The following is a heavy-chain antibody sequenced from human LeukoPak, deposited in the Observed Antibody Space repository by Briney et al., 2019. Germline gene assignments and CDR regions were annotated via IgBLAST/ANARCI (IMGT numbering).Heavy chain of an antibody. D-gene: IGHD3-22*01. V-gene: IGHV1-18*01. Sequence: ASVKVSCKASGYTFTSYGISWVRQAPGQGLEWMGWISAYNGNTNFAQKLQGRITMTTDTSTSTAYMELRSLRSDDTAVYYCARLDDYYDSRGAFDIWGQGTMVTVSS. J-gene: IGHJ3*02. CDR2: ISAYNGNT. CDR1: GYTFTSYG. CDR3: ARLDDYYDSRGAFDI.